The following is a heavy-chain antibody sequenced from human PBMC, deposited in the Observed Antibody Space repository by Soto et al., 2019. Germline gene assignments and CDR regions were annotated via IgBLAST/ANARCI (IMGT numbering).Heavy chain of an antibody. D-gene: IGHD1-26*01. CDR2: IDSDGTDT. CDR1: GFTFYTYA. CDR3: AKGRLAVGSDWFDS. J-gene: IGHJ5*01. Sequence: PGGSLRLSCEASGFTFYTYAMIWVRQAPGKGREWVTAIDSDGTDTYYADFVKGRFTVSRDNSKNTLYLQMRSLTAEDTALYYCAKGRLAVGSDWFDSWGQGTLVTVSS. V-gene: IGHV3-23*05.